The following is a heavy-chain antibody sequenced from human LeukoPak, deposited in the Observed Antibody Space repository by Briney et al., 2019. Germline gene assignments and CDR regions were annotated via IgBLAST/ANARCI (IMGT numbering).Heavy chain of an antibody. D-gene: IGHD1-26*01. Sequence: SVKVSCKASGYTFTSYDINWVRQATGQGLEWMGRIIPILGIANYAQKFQGRVTITADKSTSTAYMELSSLRSEDTAVYYCARGLVGATTTDYWGQGTLVTVSS. CDR1: GYTFTSYD. V-gene: IGHV1-69*04. CDR3: ARGLVGATTTDY. J-gene: IGHJ4*02. CDR2: IIPILGIA.